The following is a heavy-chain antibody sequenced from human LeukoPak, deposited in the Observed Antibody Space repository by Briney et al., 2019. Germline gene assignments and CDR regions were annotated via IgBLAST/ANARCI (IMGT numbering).Heavy chain of an antibody. V-gene: IGHV4-61*08. Sequence: PSETLSLTCTVSGASIRSGDYYWSWIRQPPGKGLEWIGYIYYSGSTNYNPSLKSRVTISVDTSKNQFSLKLSSVTAADTAVYYCARDPGQRDFDYWGQGTLVTVSS. J-gene: IGHJ4*02. CDR2: IYYSGST. CDR3: ARDPGQRDFDY. D-gene: IGHD6-25*01. CDR1: GASIRSGDYY.